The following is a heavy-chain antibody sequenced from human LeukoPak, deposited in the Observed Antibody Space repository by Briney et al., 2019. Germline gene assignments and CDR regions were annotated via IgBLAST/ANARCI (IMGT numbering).Heavy chain of an antibody. CDR3: ARGLVGNTYYYDSSGDDAPDG. V-gene: IGHV6-1*01. CDR2: SLYRSKWDN. J-gene: IGHJ3*01. Sequence: SQTLSVACAISGDSVSSNSAAWNWIRQSPSRGLEWLGRSLYRSKWDNDYAVSVKSRITINPDTSKNQFSLQLNSVTPEDTAVYYCARGLVGNTYYYDSSGDDAPDGSGKGTMVTVSS. CDR1: GDSVSSNSAA. D-gene: IGHD3-22*01.